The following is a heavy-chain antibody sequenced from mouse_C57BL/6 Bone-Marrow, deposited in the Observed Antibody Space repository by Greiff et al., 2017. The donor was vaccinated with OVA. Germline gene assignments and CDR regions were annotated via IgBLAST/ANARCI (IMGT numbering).Heavy chain of an antibody. CDR3: TVLIWLRR. V-gene: IGHV14-4*01. Sequence: DVQLQESGAELVRPGASVKLSCTASGFNIKDDYMHWVKQRPEQGLEWIGWIDPENGDTEYDSKFQGTATITADTSSNTAYLQLSSRTSEDTAVYYCTVLIWLRRWGQGTTLTVSS. J-gene: IGHJ2*01. CDR2: IDPENGDT. D-gene: IGHD2-2*01. CDR1: GFNIKDDY.